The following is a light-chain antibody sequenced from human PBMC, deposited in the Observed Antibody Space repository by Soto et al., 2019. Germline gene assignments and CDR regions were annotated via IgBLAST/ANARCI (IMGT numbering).Light chain of an antibody. CDR1: QGISGY. Sequence: DIQLTQSPSFLSASVGDRVTITCRASQGISGYLAWYQQKPGKAPKLLIYGATTLRSGVPSRFSGTGSGTEFTLTISSLQPEDFATYYCQQLTSYPRGFTFGPGTKVDIK. V-gene: IGKV1-9*01. J-gene: IGKJ3*01. CDR3: QQLTSYPRGFT. CDR2: GAT.